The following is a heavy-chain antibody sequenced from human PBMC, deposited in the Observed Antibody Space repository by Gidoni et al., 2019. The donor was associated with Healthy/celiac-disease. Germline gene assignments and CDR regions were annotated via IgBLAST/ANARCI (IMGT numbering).Heavy chain of an antibody. V-gene: IGHV4-39*01. J-gene: IGHJ3*02. CDR1: GGSISSSGYY. CDR3: ARHRKFDYGDYDDAFDI. CDR2: IYYSGST. Sequence: QLQLQESGPGLVKPSETLSLTCTVSGGSISSSGYYWGWIRQPPGKGLEWIGSIYYSGSTYYNPSLKSRVTISVDTSKNQFSLKLSSVTAADTAVYYCARHRKFDYGDYDDAFDIWGQGTMVTVSS. D-gene: IGHD4-17*01.